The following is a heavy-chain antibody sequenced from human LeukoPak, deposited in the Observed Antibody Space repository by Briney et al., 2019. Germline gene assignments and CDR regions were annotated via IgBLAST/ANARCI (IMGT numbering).Heavy chain of an antibody. J-gene: IGHJ5*02. CDR3: AREGRGLYYDFWSGRSWFDP. D-gene: IGHD3-3*01. Sequence: GASVKVSCKASGYTFTGYDMHWVRQAPGQGLEWMGWINPNSGGTNYAQKFQGRVTITRDTSISTAYMELSRLRSDDTAVYYCAREGRGLYYDFWSGRSWFDPWGQRTLVTVSS. CDR1: GYTFTGYD. CDR2: INPNSGGT. V-gene: IGHV1-2*02.